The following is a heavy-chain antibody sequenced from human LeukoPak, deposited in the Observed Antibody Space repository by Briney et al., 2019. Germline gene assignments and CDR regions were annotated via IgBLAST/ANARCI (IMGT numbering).Heavy chain of an antibody. V-gene: IGHV1-69*13. CDR1: GGTFSSYA. J-gene: IGHJ4*02. D-gene: IGHD4-17*01. CDR2: IIPIFGTA. CDR3: AGTTVTTSGFDY. Sequence: ASVKVSCKASGGTFSSYAISWVRQAPGQGLEWMGGIIPIFGTANYAQKFQGRVTITADESTSTAYMELSSLRSEDTAVYYCAGTTVTTSGFDYWSQGTLVTVSS.